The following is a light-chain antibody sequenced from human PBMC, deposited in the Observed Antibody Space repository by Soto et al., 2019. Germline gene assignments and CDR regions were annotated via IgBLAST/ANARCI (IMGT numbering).Light chain of an antibody. CDR3: CSYAGSTTVL. J-gene: IGLJ2*01. Sequence: QLVLTQPASVSGSPGQSITISCTGTSNDIGSYNLVSWYQQHPGKAPKLMIYEVTKRPSGVSNRFSASKSANTASLTISGLQAEDEADYYCCSYAGSTTVLFGGGTKLTVL. CDR2: EVT. CDR1: SNDIGSYNL. V-gene: IGLV2-23*02.